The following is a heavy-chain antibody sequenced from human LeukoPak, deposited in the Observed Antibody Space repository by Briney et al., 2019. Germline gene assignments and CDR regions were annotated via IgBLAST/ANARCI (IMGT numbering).Heavy chain of an antibody. V-gene: IGHV3-21*01. J-gene: IGHJ6*02. D-gene: IGHD3-22*01. Sequence: PGRSLRLSCAASGFTFDDYAMHWVRQAPGKGLEWVSSISSSSSYIYYADSVKGRFTISRDNAKNSLYLQMNSLRAEDTAVYYCARDLIKMYYYDSSDYYGMDVWGQGTTVTVSS. CDR1: GFTFDDYA. CDR2: ISSSSSYI. CDR3: ARDLIKMYYYDSSDYYGMDV.